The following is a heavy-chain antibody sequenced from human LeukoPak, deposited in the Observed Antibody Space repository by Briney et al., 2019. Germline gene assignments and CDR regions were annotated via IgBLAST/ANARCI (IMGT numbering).Heavy chain of an antibody. D-gene: IGHD3-10*01. CDR3: ARGPPRAMVRGGHGDY. Sequence: SETLSLTCAVYGGSFSGYYWSWIRQPPGKGLEWIGEINRSGSTNYNPSLKSRVTISVDTSKNQFSLKLSSVTAADTAVYYCARGPPRAMVRGGHGDYWGQGTLVTVSS. CDR1: GGSFSGYY. CDR2: INRSGST. V-gene: IGHV4-34*01. J-gene: IGHJ4*02.